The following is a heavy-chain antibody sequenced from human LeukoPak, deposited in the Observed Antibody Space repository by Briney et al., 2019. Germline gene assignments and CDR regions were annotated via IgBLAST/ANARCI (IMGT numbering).Heavy chain of an antibody. CDR1: GGSISRGGYY. J-gene: IGHJ3*02. CDR3: ARDRGYSYGCDAFDI. CDR2: IYYSGSI. Sequence: PSETLSLTCTVSGGSISRGGYYWSWIPQHPGKRLEYIGYIYYSGSIYYNPSLKSRVTISLDPSKNQFSLKLSSVTAADTAVYYCARDRGYSYGCDAFDIWGQGTMVTVSS. D-gene: IGHD5-18*01. V-gene: IGHV4-31*03.